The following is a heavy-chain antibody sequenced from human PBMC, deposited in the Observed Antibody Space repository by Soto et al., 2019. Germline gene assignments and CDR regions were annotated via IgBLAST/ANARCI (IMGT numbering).Heavy chain of an antibody. J-gene: IGHJ3*02. CDR1: GLTVSSNF. D-gene: IGHD1-26*01. CDR3: SRELRPSGSLDAFDI. Sequence: EVQLVESGGGLVQPGGSLRLSCAAFGLTVSSNFMTWVRQAPGKGLEWVSVTYSDGTTYYADSVEGRFTISRDNSRNTMYLHMNSLRAEDTAVYFCSRELRPSGSLDAFDILVQGTMDTLSS. V-gene: IGHV3-66*01. CDR2: TYSDGTT.